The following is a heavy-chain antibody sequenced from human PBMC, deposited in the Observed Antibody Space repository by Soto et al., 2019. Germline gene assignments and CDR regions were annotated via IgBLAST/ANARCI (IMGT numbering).Heavy chain of an antibody. V-gene: IGHV4-30-4*01. CDR3: ARGTRDYFDTTGPGYGMDV. J-gene: IGHJ6*02. CDR2: FYDSGTS. D-gene: IGHD3-22*01. Sequence: QVQLQESGPGLVKPSQTLSLTCTVSGDSISDVDYYWSWVRQTPREGLEWIGAFYDSGTSYYSPSLKSRMTISVDSSKNQFSLPLTSVTAADTAVYYCARGTRDYFDTTGPGYGMDVWGQGTTVTVSS. CDR1: GDSISDVDYY.